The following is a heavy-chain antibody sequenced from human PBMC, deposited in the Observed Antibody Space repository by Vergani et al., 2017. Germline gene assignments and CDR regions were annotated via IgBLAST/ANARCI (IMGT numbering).Heavy chain of an antibody. V-gene: IGHV3-23*01. D-gene: IGHD6-19*01. CDR3: AKDSILSVAGTVGMDV. CDR2: ISGSGGST. J-gene: IGHJ6*02. Sequence: EVQLLESGGGLVQPGGSLILSCAASGFTFSSYAMSWVRQAPGKGLEWVSAISGSGGSTYYADSVKGRFTISRDNSKNTLYLQMNSLRAEDTAVYYCAKDSILSVAGTVGMDVWGQGTTVTVSS. CDR1: GFTFSSYA.